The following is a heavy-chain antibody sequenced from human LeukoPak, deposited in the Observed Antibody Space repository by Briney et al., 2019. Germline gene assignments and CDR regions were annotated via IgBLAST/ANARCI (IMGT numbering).Heavy chain of an antibody. V-gene: IGHV4-39*01. J-gene: IGHJ3*02. CDR2: IYYDGTT. CDR3: ARPLSQAYDI. Sequence: PSETLSLTCIVSGDSISSGSYYWDWIRRPPGKGLEWIGHIYYDGTTSYAPSLKSRVTISLDTSKNQFSLKLTSVTAADTAVYYCARPLSQAYDIWGQGTTVIVSS. CDR1: GDSISSGSYY.